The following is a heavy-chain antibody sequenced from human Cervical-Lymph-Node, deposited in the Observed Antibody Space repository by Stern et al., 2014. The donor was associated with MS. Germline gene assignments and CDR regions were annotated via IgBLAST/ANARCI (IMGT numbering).Heavy chain of an antibody. V-gene: IGHV1-2*06. CDR2: IDPNSGGA. CDR1: GYSFTGYY. D-gene: IGHD2-15*01. CDR3: ARQYCSGGKCHSSAYNYNGMDV. J-gene: IGHJ6*02. Sequence: QVQLVQSGAEVKKPGASVKVSCKASGYSFTGYYIHWVRRAPGQGLEWMGRIDPNSGGANYAQTFQGRVTLTRDTHISTTSLDMRSLRSDDTAIYYCARQYCSGGKCHSSAYNYNGMDVWGQGTTVTVSS.